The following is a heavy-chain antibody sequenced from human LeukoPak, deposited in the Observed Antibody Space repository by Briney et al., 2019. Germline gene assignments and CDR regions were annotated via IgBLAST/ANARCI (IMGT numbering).Heavy chain of an antibody. CDR3: ARVNAWIQLSYGMDV. J-gene: IGHJ6*02. CDR1: GFTVSSNY. Sequence: GGSLRLSCAASGFTVSSNYMSWVRQAPGKGLEWVSVIYSGGSTYYADSVKGRFTISRDNSKNTLYLQMNSLRAEDTAVYYCARVNAWIQLSYGMDVWGQGTTVTVSS. V-gene: IGHV3-53*01. D-gene: IGHD5-18*01. CDR2: IYSGGST.